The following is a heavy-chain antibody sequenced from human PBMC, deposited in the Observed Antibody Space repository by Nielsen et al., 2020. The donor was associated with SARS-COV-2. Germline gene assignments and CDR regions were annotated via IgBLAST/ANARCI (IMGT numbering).Heavy chain of an antibody. D-gene: IGHD3-22*01. V-gene: IGHV3-21*01. CDR1: GFTFSSYS. CDR3: ARPYYYDSSGLFDY. J-gene: IGHJ4*02. CDR2: ISSSSSYI. Sequence: GGSLRLSCAASGFTFSSYSMNWVRQAPGKGLEWVSSISSSSSYIHYADSVKGRFTISRDNAKNSLYLQMNSLRAEDTAVYYCARPYYYDSSGLFDYWGQGTLVTVSS.